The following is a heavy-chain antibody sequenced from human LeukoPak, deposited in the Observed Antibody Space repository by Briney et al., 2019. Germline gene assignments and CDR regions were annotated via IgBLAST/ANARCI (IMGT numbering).Heavy chain of an antibody. CDR1: GYTFTSYA. Sequence: ASVKVSCKASGYTFTSYAMNWVRQAPGQGLEWMGWINTNTGNPTYAQGFTGRFVFSLDTSVSTAYLQISSLKAEGTAVYYCARGLVGSVTPPYFDYWGQGTLVTVSS. D-gene: IGHD4-17*01. J-gene: IGHJ4*02. CDR3: ARGLVGSVTPPYFDY. CDR2: INTNTGNP. V-gene: IGHV7-4-1*02.